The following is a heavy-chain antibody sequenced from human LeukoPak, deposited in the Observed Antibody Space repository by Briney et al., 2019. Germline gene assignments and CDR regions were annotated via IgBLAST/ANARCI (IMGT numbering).Heavy chain of an antibody. D-gene: IGHD6-13*01. CDR2: ISYDGSTK. CDR3: ARDGVAAAGNFNFDY. V-gene: IGHV3-30*04. CDR1: GFTFSTYA. J-gene: IGHJ4*02. Sequence: GRSLRLSCAASGFTFSTYAIHWVRQAPGKGLEWVAVISYDGSTKHYVDSVKGRFTIPRDNSKSTLYLQMNSLRAEDTAVYYCARDGVAAAGNFNFDYWGQGTLVTVSS.